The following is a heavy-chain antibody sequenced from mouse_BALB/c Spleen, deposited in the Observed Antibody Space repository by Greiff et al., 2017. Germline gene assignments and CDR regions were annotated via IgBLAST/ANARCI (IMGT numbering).Heavy chain of an antibody. CDR1: GYTFTSYT. CDR2: INPSSGYT. V-gene: IGHV1-4*01. J-gene: IGHJ2*01. CDR3: ARAGRGPYYFDY. Sequence: QVQLQQSGAELARPGASVKMSCKASGYTFTSYTMHWLKQRPGQGLEWIGYINPSSGYTNYNQKFKDKATLTADKSSSTAYMQLSSLTSEDSAVYYCARAGRGPYYFDYWGQGTTLTVSS.